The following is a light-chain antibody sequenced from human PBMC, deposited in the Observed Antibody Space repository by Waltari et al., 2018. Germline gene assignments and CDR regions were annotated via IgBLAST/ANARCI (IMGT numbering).Light chain of an antibody. J-gene: IGLJ3*02. CDR1: TNNVGYEG. V-gene: IGLV10-54*04. Sequence: QAGLTQPPSVSKGLRQTATLTCTGDTNNVGYEGATWLQQHQGHPPKLLFYRNNKRHAGISERFYAASSGRTASLTIPGRQTEDAADYYCSEWDRSLGAWVFGGGTKLTV. CDR2: RNN. CDR3: SEWDRSLGAWV.